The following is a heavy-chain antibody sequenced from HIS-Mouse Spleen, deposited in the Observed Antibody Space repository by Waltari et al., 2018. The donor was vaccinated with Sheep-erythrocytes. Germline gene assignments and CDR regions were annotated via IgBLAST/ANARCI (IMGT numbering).Heavy chain of an antibody. CDR2: LNHSGST. V-gene: IGHV4-34*01. D-gene: IGHD2-21*02. Sequence: QVQLQQWGAGLLKPSETLSLTCAVYGGSFSGYYWNWIRQPPGKGLEWVGELNHSGSTNYNPALKSRVTISVDTSKNQFSLKLSSVTAADTAVYYCARLRGRHIVVVTASRYFDLWGRGTLVTVSS. J-gene: IGHJ2*01. CDR1: GGSFSGYY. CDR3: ARLRGRHIVVVTASRYFDL.